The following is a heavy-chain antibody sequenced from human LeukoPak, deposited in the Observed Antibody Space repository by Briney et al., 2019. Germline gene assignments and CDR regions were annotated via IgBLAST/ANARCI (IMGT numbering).Heavy chain of an antibody. J-gene: IGHJ4*02. CDR1: GFTFSSCG. D-gene: IGHD6-13*01. V-gene: IGHV3-30*03. CDR3: SSAWAAAGTHQG. Sequence: GGSPRLSCAASGFTFSSCGMHWVRQAPGKGLEWVAVISYDGSNKYYADSVKGRFTISRDNSKNTLYLQTNSLRAEDTAVYYCSSAWAAAGTHQGWGQGTLVTVSS. CDR2: ISYDGSNK.